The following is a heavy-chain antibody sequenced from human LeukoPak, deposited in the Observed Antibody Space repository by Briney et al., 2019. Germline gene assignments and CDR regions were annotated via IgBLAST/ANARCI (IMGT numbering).Heavy chain of an antibody. V-gene: IGHV4-59*08. CDR2: IYYSGST. D-gene: IGHD6-19*01. Sequence: SETLSLTCTVSGGSISSYYWSWIRQPPGKGLEWIGYIYYSGSTNYNPSLKSRVTISVDTSKNQFSLKLSSVTAADTAVYYCARHFPRSGWYYFDYWGQGTLVTASS. CDR1: GGSISSYY. J-gene: IGHJ4*02. CDR3: ARHFPRSGWYYFDY.